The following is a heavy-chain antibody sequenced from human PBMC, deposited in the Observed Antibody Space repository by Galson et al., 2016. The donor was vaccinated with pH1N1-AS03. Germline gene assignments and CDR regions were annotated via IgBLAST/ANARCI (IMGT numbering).Heavy chain of an antibody. CDR1: GFTFSSYA. J-gene: IGHJ4*02. Sequence: SLRLSCGAAGFTFSSYAMYWVRQAPGKGLEYVSVISGNGFSTYYANSVKGRFTISRDNSKNTLYLQMGSLRTEDMAVYYCARGPVSYSNYWFPPPDYWGQGTLVTVSS. V-gene: IGHV3-64*01. CDR3: ARGPVSYSNYWFPPPDY. D-gene: IGHD6-13*01. CDR2: ISGNGFST.